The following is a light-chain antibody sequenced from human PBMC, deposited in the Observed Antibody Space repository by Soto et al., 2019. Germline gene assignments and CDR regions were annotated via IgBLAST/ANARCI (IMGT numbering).Light chain of an antibody. Sequence: EIVLTQSPGTLSLSPGERATLSCRASQNIGTYLAWYQQKPGQAPRLLIYGASNRATGIPDRFSGSGSGTDFTLTISRLEPEDFAVYYCQQYGSSGTFGQGTKVDIK. V-gene: IGKV3-20*01. CDR1: QNIGTY. CDR2: GAS. J-gene: IGKJ1*01. CDR3: QQYGSSGT.